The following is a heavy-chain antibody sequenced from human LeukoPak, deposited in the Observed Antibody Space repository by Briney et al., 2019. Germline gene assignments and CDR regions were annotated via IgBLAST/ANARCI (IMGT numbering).Heavy chain of an antibody. CDR2: IYHSGST. D-gene: IGHD3-10*01. CDR3: ARGEITMVRGVISAFDI. J-gene: IGHJ3*02. V-gene: IGHV4-30-2*01. Sequence: PSETLSLTCTVSGGSISSGGYSWSWIRQPPGKGLEWIGYIYHSGSTYYNPSLKSRVTISVDRSKNQFSLKLSSVTAADTAVYYCARGEITMVRGVISAFDIWGQGTMVTVSS. CDR1: GGSISSGGYS.